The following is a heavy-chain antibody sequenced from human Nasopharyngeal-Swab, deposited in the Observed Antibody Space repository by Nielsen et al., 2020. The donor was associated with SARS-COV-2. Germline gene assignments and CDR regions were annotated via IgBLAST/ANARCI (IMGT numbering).Heavy chain of an antibody. CDR1: GGSISSSSYY. V-gene: IGHV4-39*02. Sequence: LETLSLTCTVSGGSISSSSYYWGWIRQPPGKGLEWIGSIYYSGSTYYNPSLKSRVTITVDTSKNQFSLKLSSVTAADTAVYYCAREAITMVRGVMSTDYYYYMDVWGKGTTVTVSS. CDR2: IYYSGST. CDR3: AREAITMVRGVMSTDYYYYMDV. D-gene: IGHD3-10*01. J-gene: IGHJ6*03.